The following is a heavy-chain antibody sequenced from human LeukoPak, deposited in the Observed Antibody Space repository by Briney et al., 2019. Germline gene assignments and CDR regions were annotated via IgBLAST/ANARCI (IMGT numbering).Heavy chain of an antibody. CDR1: GFTFSSYA. CDR2: ISYGGSNK. V-gene: IGHV3-30*04. Sequence: GGSLRLSCAASGFTFSSYAMHWVRQAPGKGLEGVAVISYGGSNKYYADSVKGRFTISRDNSKNTLYLQMNSLRAEDTAVYYCARDGTYYDILTGYSDYYYYGMDVWGKGTTVTVSS. D-gene: IGHD3-9*01. CDR3: ARDGTYYDILTGYSDYYYYGMDV. J-gene: IGHJ6*04.